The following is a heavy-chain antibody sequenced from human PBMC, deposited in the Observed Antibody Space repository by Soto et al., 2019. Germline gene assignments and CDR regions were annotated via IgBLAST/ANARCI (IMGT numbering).Heavy chain of an antibody. Sequence: SETLSLTCDIFGHSVNSDNYYWTWIRQPPGKDLEWIGNIYFSGSTYYNPSLNSRVTLSIDTSKNHFSLKLTSVTAADTAMYYCARHRAVAGLDYWGQGTLVTVS. V-gene: IGHV4-30-4*01. CDR1: GHSVNSDNYY. CDR2: IYFSGST. D-gene: IGHD6-19*01. J-gene: IGHJ4*02. CDR3: ARHRAVAGLDY.